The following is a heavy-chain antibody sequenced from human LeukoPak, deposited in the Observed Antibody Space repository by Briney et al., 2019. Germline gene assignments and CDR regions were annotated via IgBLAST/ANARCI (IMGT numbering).Heavy chain of an antibody. V-gene: IGHV4-31*03. Sequence: SETLSLTCTVSGGSISSGGYYWSWIRQHPGKGLEWIGYIYYSGSTYYNPSLKSRVTISVDTSKNQFSLKLSSVTAADTAVYYCARELYGGYYFDYWGQGTLVTVSS. CDR1: GGSISSGGYY. J-gene: IGHJ4*02. CDR3: ARELYGGYYFDY. CDR2: IYYSGST. D-gene: IGHD3-3*01.